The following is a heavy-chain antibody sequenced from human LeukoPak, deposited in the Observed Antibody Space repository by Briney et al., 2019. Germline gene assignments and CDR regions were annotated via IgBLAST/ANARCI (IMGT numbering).Heavy chain of an antibody. CDR3: ARFTYDFWSGYDDAFDI. Sequence: PSETLSLTCTVSGGSISSYYWSWIRQPPGKGLEWIGYIYYSGSTNCNPSLKSRVTISVDTSKNQFSLKLSSVTAADTAVYYCARFTYDFWSGYDDAFDIWGQGTMVTVSS. CDR2: IYYSGST. J-gene: IGHJ3*02. D-gene: IGHD3-3*01. CDR1: GGSISSYY. V-gene: IGHV4-59*01.